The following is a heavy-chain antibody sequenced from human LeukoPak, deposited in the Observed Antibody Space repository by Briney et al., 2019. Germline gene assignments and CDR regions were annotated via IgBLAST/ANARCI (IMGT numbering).Heavy chain of an antibody. CDR2: ISDNNGNT. J-gene: IGHJ3*02. V-gene: IGHV1-18*01. D-gene: IGHD1-7*01. CDR1: GYTFTGYG. CDR3: ARSWVITGTTFDVFDI. Sequence: GGSVRVSCKVSGYTFTGYGISGVRQAPGKGLEGMGWISDNNGNTNYAQTFKGRVTITTATPSRPPYMHVRTRRSDDAAVYLSARSWVITGTTFDVFDIWGQGTVVTVSS.